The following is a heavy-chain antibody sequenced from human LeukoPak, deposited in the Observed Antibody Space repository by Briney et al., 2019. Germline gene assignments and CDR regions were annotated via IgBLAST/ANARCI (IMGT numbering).Heavy chain of an antibody. Sequence: SETLSLTCTVSGGSISSYYWSWIRQPPGKGLEWIGYIYYSGSTNYNPSLKSRVTISVDTSKNQFSLKLSSVTAADTAVYYCARDNRNYYDSSGYLDYWGQGTLVTVSS. V-gene: IGHV4-59*01. J-gene: IGHJ4*02. CDR2: IYYSGST. CDR1: GGSISSYY. D-gene: IGHD3-22*01. CDR3: ARDNRNYYDSSGYLDY.